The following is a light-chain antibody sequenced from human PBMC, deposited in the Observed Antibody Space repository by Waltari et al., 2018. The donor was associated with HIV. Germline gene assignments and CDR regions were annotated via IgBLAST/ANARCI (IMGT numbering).Light chain of an antibody. CDR1: SSTIGSNY. J-gene: IGLJ1*01. Sequence: QSVLTQPPSASGTPGQRVTISCSGSSSTIGSNYVYWYQQLPGTAPKLPIYRNNQRPSGVPDRFSGSKSGTSASLAISGVRSEDEADYYCAAWDDSLLYVFGTGTKVTVL. V-gene: IGLV1-47*01. CDR2: RNN. CDR3: AAWDDSLLYV.